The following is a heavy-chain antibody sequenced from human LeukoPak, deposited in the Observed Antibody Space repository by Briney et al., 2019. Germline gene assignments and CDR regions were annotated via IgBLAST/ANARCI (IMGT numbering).Heavy chain of an antibody. Sequence: SETLSLTCTVSGGSISSYYWSWIRQPPGKGLEWIGYIYYSGSTNYNPSLKSRVIISVDTSKNQFSLKLSSVTAADTAVYYCAREGRFPNWFDPWGQGTLVTVSS. D-gene: IGHD3-3*01. J-gene: IGHJ5*02. CDR2: IYYSGST. CDR3: AREGRFPNWFDP. CDR1: GGSISSYY. V-gene: IGHV4-59*01.